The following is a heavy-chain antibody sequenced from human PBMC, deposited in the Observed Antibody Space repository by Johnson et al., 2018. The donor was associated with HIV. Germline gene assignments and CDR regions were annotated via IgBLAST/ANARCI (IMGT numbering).Heavy chain of an antibody. CDR3: TTDLVPAAKEPVVVGGAFDI. CDR2: ISGSGGST. CDR1: GFTFSSYW. Sequence: VQLVESGGGLVWPGGSLRLSCAASGFTFSSYWMSWVRQAPGKGLEWVSAISGSGGSTYYADSVKGRFTISRDNSKNTLYLQMNSLRAEDTAVYYCTTDLVPAAKEPVVVGGAFDIWGQGTMVTVSS. D-gene: IGHD2-2*01. J-gene: IGHJ3*02. V-gene: IGHV3-23*04.